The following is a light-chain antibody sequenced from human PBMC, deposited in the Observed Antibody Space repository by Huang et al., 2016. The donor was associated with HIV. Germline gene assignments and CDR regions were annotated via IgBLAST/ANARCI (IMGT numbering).Light chain of an antibody. V-gene: IGKV3-15*01. J-gene: IGKJ1*01. CDR1: QSVGSK. CDR3: QQHNSWPRT. Sequence: EIVMTQSPATLSVSPGERDTRSCRASQSVGSKLAWYQQRRGHAPRRLIYSASTRATGIPARFSGSGSGTEFTLTVSSLQSEDFAVYYCQQHNSWPRTFGQGTRV. CDR2: SAS.